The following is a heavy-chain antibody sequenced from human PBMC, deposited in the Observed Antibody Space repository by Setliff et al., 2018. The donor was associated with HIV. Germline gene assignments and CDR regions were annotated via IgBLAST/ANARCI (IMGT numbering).Heavy chain of an antibody. D-gene: IGHD3-3*01. Sequence: SETLSLTCGVSDASFGGVYWTWVRQSPQKGLEWIGESNQSGSTSYNPSLKSRATISVDTSEKKISLTLTAVTAAASGLYYCARVASWGGRGYLDIWGQGSLVTVSS. CDR2: SNQSGST. CDR3: ARVASWGGRGYLDI. V-gene: IGHV4-34*01. CDR1: DASFGGVY. J-gene: IGHJ4*01.